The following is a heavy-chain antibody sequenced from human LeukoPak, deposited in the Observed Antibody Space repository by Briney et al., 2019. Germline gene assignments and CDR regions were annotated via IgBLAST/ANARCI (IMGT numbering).Heavy chain of an antibody. D-gene: IGHD2-2*01. CDR1: GYSISSGYY. V-gene: IGHV4-38-2*02. CDR3: ARDLPGYCSSTSCSVGDY. CDR2: IYHSGST. Sequence: NPSETLSLTCTVSGYSISSGYYWGWIRQPPGKGLEWIGSIYHSGSTYYNPSLKSRVTISVDTSKNQFSLKLSSVTAADTAVYYCARDLPGYCSSTSCSVGDYWGQGTLVTVSS. J-gene: IGHJ4*02.